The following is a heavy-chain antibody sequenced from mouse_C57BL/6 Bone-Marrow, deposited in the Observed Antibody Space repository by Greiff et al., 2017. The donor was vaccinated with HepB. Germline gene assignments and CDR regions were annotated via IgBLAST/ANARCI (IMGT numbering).Heavy chain of an antibody. J-gene: IGHJ3*01. V-gene: IGHV5-4*03. CDR3: ASPSYYREAWFAY. CDR2: ISDGGSYT. Sequence: KLQESGGGLVKPGGSLKLSCAASGFTFSSYAMSWVRQTPEKRLEWVATISDGGSYTYYPDNVKGRFTISRDNAKNNLYLQMSHLKSEDTAMYYCASPSYYREAWFAYWGQGTRVTVSA. D-gene: IGHD2-14*01. CDR1: GFTFSSYA.